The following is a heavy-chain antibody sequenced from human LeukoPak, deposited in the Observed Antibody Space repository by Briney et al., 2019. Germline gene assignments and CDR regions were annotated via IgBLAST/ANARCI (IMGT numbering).Heavy chain of an antibody. CDR2: ISAYNGNT. V-gene: IGHV1-18*04. CDR1: GYTFTSYG. J-gene: IGHJ4*02. D-gene: IGHD3-10*01. Sequence: ASVKVSCKASGYTFTSYGISWVRQAPGQGLEWMGWISAYNGNTNYAQKLQGRVTMTTDTSTSTAYMELRSLRSDDTAVYYCARGPHYNGSGSYPEDYWGQGTLVTVSS. CDR3: ARGPHYNGSGSYPEDY.